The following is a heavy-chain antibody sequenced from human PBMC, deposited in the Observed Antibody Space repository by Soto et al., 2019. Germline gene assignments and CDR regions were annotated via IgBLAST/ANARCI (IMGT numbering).Heavy chain of an antibody. J-gene: IGHJ4*02. CDR1: GFSLSTSGVG. D-gene: IGHD2-2*02. CDR3: AHSLTLECSSTSCHRHCYFDY. V-gene: IGHV2-5*02. Sequence: QITLKESGPTLVKPTQTLTLTCTFSGFSLSTSGVGVGWIRQPPGKALEWLALIYWDDDKRYSPSLKSRLTLSKDTSKNQVVLTMTNMDPVDTATYYCAHSLTLECSSTSCHRHCYFDYWGQGTLVTVSS. CDR2: IYWDDDK.